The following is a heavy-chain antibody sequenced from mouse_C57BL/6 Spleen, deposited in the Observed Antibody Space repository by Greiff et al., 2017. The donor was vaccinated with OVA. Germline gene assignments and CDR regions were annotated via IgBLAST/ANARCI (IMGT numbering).Heavy chain of an antibody. Sequence: VQLQQPGAELVMPGASVKLSCKASGYTFTSYWMHWVKQRPGQGLEWIGEIDPSDSYTNYNQKFKGKSTLTVDKSSSTAYMQLSSLTSEDSAVYYCARSVYYGNYRYFDVWGTGTTVTVSS. J-gene: IGHJ1*03. CDR1: GYTFTSYW. V-gene: IGHV1-69*01. D-gene: IGHD2-1*01. CDR2: IDPSDSYT. CDR3: ARSVYYGNYRYFDV.